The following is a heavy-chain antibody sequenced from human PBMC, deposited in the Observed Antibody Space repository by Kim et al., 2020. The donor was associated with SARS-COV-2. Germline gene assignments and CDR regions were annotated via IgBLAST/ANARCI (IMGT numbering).Heavy chain of an antibody. D-gene: IGHD3-9*01. CDR3: ARPILTGYYHHYYGMNV. CDR1: GYSFTAYW. CDR2: IYPADSDT. V-gene: IGHV5-51*01. Sequence: GESLKISCKGFGYSFTAYWIAWVRQMPGKGLEWMGIIYPADSDTRYSPSFQGQVTISADKSINTAYLQWSSLKASDTAIYYCARPILTGYYHHYYGMNVW. J-gene: IGHJ6*01.